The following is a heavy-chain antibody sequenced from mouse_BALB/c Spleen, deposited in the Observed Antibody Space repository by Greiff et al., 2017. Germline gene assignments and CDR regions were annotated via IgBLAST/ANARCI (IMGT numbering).Heavy chain of an antibody. J-gene: IGHJ4*01. CDR1: GDSITSGY. CDR2: ISYSGST. D-gene: IGHD1-1*01. Sequence: VQLQQSGPSLVKPSQTLSLTCSVTGDSITSGYWNWIRKFPGNKLEYMGYISYSGSTYYNPSLKSRISITRDTSKNQYYLQLNSVTTEDTATYYCARGGSSLYYYAMDYWGQGTSVTVSS. CDR3: ARGGSSLYYYAMDY. V-gene: IGHV3-8*02.